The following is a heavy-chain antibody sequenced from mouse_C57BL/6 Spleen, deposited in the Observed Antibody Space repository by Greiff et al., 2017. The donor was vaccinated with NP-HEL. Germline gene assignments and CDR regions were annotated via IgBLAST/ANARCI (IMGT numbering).Heavy chain of an antibody. J-gene: IGHJ4*01. CDR3: ARERDYDDAMDY. V-gene: IGHV1-55*01. CDR1: GYTFTSYW. CDR2: IYPGSGST. D-gene: IGHD2-4*01. Sequence: QVQLKQPGAELVKPGASVKMSCKASGYTFTSYWITWVKQRPGQGLEWIGDIYPGSGSTNYNEKFKSKATLTVDTSSSTAYMQLSSLTSEDSAVYYCARERDYDDAMDYWGQGTSVTVSS.